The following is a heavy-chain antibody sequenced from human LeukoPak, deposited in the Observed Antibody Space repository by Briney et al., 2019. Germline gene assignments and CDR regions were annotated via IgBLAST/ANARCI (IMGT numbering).Heavy chain of an antibody. D-gene: IGHD4/OR15-4a*01. CDR3: ARDYGPSGVDY. V-gene: IGHV3-21*01. CDR2: ISSSSSYI. CDR1: GFTFDDYG. J-gene: IGHJ4*02. Sequence: GGSLRLSCAASGFTFDDYGMSWVRQAPGKGLEWVSSISSSSSYIYYADSVKGRFTISRDNAKNSLYLQMNSLRAEDTAVYYCARDYGPSGVDYWGQGTLVTASS.